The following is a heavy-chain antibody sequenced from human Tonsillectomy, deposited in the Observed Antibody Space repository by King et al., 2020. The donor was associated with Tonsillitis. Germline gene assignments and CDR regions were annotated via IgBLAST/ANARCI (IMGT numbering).Heavy chain of an antibody. V-gene: IGHV1-69*04. Sequence: QLVQSGAEVKKPGSSVKVSCKASGGTFRNYGISWVRQAPGQGLEWMGRIIPMLGRPKYAQKFQGRVTITADKSTSTASMEMSSLRSEDTAMYYCATDGNCTNSACQGGYSYSGLDVWGQGTTVTVSS. CDR2: IIPMLGRP. CDR1: GGTFRNYG. J-gene: IGHJ6*02. D-gene: IGHD2-8*01. CDR3: ATDGNCTNSACQGGYSYSGLDV.